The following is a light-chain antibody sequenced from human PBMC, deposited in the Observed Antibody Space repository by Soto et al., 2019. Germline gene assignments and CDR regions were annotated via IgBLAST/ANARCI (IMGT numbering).Light chain of an antibody. CDR1: SSDVGGYNY. CDR3: SSYTSSSSYV. CDR2: DVS. Sequence: QSALTQPASVSGSPGQSITISCTGTSSDVGGYNYVSWYQQHPGKAPKLMIYDVSNRPSGVSNRFSGSKSGNTASLTISGLQAEGEADYYCSSYTSSSSYVFGTGTSHRP. J-gene: IGLJ1*01. V-gene: IGLV2-14*01.